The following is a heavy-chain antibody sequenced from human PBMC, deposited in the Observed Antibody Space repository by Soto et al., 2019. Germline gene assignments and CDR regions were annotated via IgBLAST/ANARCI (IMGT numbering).Heavy chain of an antibody. D-gene: IGHD3-22*01. Sequence: GASVKVSCKASGYTFTSYAMHLVRQAPGQRLEWMGWINAGNGNTKYSQKFQGRVTITRDTSASTAYMGLSSLRSEDTAVYYCARVWARYYDSSRPAGYWGQGTLVTVSS. CDR3: ARVWARYYDSSRPAGY. V-gene: IGHV1-3*01. J-gene: IGHJ4*02. CDR1: GYTFTSYA. CDR2: INAGNGNT.